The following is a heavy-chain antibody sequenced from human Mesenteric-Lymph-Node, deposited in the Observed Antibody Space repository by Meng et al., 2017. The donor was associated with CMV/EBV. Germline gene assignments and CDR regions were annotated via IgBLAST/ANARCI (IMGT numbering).Heavy chain of an antibody. D-gene: IGHD3-22*01. Sequence: GESLKISCAASGFTVSSNYMSWVRQAPGKGLEWVSVIYSGGSTYYADSVKGRFTISRDNSKNTLYLQMNSLRAEDTAVYYCARENRYKLYYYDSSGSPDAFDIWGQGTMVTVSS. V-gene: IGHV3-66*02. CDR3: ARENRYKLYYYDSSGSPDAFDI. CDR2: IYSGGST. J-gene: IGHJ3*02. CDR1: GFTVSSNY.